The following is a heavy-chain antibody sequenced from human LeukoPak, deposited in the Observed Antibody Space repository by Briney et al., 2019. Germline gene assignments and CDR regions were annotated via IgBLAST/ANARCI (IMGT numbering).Heavy chain of an antibody. CDR3: ARDPCDY. CDR1: GFACSSYT. V-gene: IGHV3-48*02. CDR2: ISSTGSTV. J-gene: IGHJ4*02. Sequence: GGSLRLSCAASGFACSSYTMNWVRQAPGKGLEWVSYISSTGSTVYYADSVKGRFTISRDNAKNSLYLQMNSLGDEDTAVYYCARDPCDYWGQGTLVTVSS.